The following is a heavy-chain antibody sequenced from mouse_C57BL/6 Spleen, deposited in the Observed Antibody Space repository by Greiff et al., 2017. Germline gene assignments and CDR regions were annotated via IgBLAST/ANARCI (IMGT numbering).Heavy chain of an antibody. CDR1: GYTFTEYT. CDR2: FYPGSGSI. CDR3: ARHEEGYSNYPYFDV. V-gene: IGHV1-62-2*01. J-gene: IGHJ1*03. Sequence: VKLLESGAELVKPGASVKLSCKASGYTFTEYTIHWVKQRSGQGLEWIGWFYPGSGSIKYNEKFKDKATLTADKSSSTVYMELSRLTSEDSAVYFCARHEEGYSNYPYFDVWGTGTTVTVSS. D-gene: IGHD2-5*01.